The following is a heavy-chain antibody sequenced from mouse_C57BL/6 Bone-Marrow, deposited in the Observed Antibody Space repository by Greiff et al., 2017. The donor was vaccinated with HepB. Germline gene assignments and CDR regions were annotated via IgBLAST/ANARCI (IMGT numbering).Heavy chain of an antibody. Sequence: EVQVVESGGDLVKPGGSLKLSYAASGFTFSSYGMSWVRQTPDKRLEWVATISSGGSYTYYPDSVKGRFTISRDNAKNTLYLQMSSLKSEDTAMYYCARHYGSSYGYFDYWGQGTTLTVSS. J-gene: IGHJ2*01. CDR1: GFTFSSYG. D-gene: IGHD1-1*01. CDR3: ARHYGSSYGYFDY. V-gene: IGHV5-6*01. CDR2: ISSGGSYT.